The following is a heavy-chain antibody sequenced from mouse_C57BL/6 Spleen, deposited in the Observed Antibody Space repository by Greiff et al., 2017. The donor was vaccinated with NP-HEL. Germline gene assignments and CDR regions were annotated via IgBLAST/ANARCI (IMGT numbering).Heavy chain of an antibody. CDR1: GFTFSSYG. CDR3: AREGDYGSSWFAY. Sequence: EVQLVESGGDLVKPGGSLKLSCAASGFTFSSYGMSWVRQTPDKRLEWVATISSGGSYTYYPDSVKGRFTISRDNAKNTLYLQMSSLKSEDTAMDYCAREGDYGSSWFAYWGQGTLVTVSA. CDR2: ISSGGSYT. D-gene: IGHD1-1*01. J-gene: IGHJ3*01. V-gene: IGHV5-6*01.